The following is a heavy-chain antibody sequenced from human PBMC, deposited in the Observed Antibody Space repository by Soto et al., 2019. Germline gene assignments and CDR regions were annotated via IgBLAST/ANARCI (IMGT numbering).Heavy chain of an antibody. J-gene: IGHJ5*02. V-gene: IGHV4-34*01. CDR3: ATHIVVVPAATSWFDP. CDR2: INHSGST. D-gene: IGHD2-2*01. CDR1: GGSFSGYY. Sequence: QVQLQQWGAGLLKPSETLSLTCAVYGGSFSGYYWSWIRQPPGKGLEWIGEINHSGSTNYNPSLKSRVTLSVDTSKNQFSLKLSSVTAADTAVYYCATHIVVVPAATSWFDPWGQGTLVTVSS.